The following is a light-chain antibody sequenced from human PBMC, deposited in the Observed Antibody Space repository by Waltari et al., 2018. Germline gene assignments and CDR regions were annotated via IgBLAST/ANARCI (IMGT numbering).Light chain of an antibody. CDR3: QVWADSSDFV. V-gene: IGLV3-21*02. CDR2: DDT. J-gene: IGLJ1*01. CDR1: SVGAKS. Sequence: SYVLTQPPSVSVAPGQTARITCGGNSVGAKSVHWYQRKPGQAPVVVVYDDTGRPSGIPDRFSGSNSENTATLTINSVEAGDEADYFCQVWADSSDFVFGSGTKVTVL.